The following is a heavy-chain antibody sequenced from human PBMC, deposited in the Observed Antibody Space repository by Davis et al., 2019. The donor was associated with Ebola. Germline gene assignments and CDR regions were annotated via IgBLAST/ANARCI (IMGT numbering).Heavy chain of an antibody. CDR1: GFTFSSYS. V-gene: IGHV3-48*02. D-gene: IGHD2-15*01. J-gene: IGHJ6*02. Sequence: PGGSLRLSCAASGFTFSSYSMNWVRQAPGKGLEWVSYISSSSSTIYYADSVEGRFTISRDNAKNSLYLQMNSLRDEDTAVYYCARDFRRRVCSGGSCHQERNYGMDVWGQGTTVTVSS. CDR3: ARDFRRRVCSGGSCHQERNYGMDV. CDR2: ISSSSSTI.